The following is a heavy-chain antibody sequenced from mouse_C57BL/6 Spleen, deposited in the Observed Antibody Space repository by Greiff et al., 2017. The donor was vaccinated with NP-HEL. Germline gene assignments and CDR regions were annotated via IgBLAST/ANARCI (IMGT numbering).Heavy chain of an antibody. CDR1: GYSITSGYY. Sequence: EVKLVESGPGLVKPSQSLSLTCSVTGYSITSGYYWNWIRQFPGNKLEWMGYISYDGSNNYNPSLKNRISITRDTSKNQFFLKLNSVTTEDTATYYCARAYYSNYGDWYFDVWGTGTTVTVSS. V-gene: IGHV3-6*01. D-gene: IGHD2-5*01. CDR2: ISYDGSN. J-gene: IGHJ1*03. CDR3: ARAYYSNYGDWYFDV.